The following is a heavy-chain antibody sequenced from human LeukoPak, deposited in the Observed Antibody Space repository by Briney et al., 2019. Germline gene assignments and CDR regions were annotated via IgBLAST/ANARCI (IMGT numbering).Heavy chain of an antibody. V-gene: IGHV1-69*02. CDR2: IIPILGIA. D-gene: IGHD1-26*01. CDR1: GGTFSSYT. Sequence: SVKVSCKASGGTFSSYTISWVRQAPGQGLEWMGRIIPILGIANYAQKLQGRVTITADKSTSTAYMELSSLRAEDTAVYYCARSLGATRDAFDIWGQGTMVTVSS. J-gene: IGHJ3*02. CDR3: ARSLGATRDAFDI.